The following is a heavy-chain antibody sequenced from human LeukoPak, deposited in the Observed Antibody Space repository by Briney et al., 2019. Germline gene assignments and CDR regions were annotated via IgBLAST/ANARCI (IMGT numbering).Heavy chain of an antibody. Sequence: SETLSLTCTVSGGSISSSNDYWGWIRQPPGKGLEWIGSIYYSGSTYYNPSLKSRVTIAVDTSKSQFALKLTSVTAADTAVYFCARGTAQHYYNGSGHQFYFDYWGQGALVTVSS. J-gene: IGHJ4*02. CDR3: ARGTAQHYYNGSGHQFYFDY. CDR1: GGSISSSNDY. CDR2: IYYSGST. V-gene: IGHV4-39*06. D-gene: IGHD3-22*01.